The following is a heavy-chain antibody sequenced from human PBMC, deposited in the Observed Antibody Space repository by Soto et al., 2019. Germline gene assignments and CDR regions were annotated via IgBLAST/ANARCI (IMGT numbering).Heavy chain of an antibody. V-gene: IGHV1-69*06. CDR2: IIPLFGTV. D-gene: IGHD6-19*01. J-gene: IGHJ6*02. CDR3: ATPYSPNIAVAGSGYSSGMAF. CDR1: GGTFSTYA. Sequence: QGQLVQSGAEVKKPGSSVKVSCKASGGTFSTYAISWVRQAPGQGLEWMGGIIPLFGTVHYAQKLQGRVTITAGKSTSAAYVALSSLRSEATGVYYCATPYSPNIAVAGSGYSSGMAFWGQGPTVTVSS.